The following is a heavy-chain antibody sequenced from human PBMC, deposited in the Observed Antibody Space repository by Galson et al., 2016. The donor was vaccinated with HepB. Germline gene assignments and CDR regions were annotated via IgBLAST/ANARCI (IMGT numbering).Heavy chain of an antibody. D-gene: IGHD3-3*01. Sequence: LSLTCSVSGGSIYPYYWNWIRQPSGQGLEWIAYIDHSGNTYYNPSLKSRVTMSVDTSKNQFSLKLSSVTAADTAVYYCARASGTTYDFRAQLRMDVWAQGTTVTVSS. J-gene: IGHJ6*02. CDR3: ARASGTTYDFRAQLRMDV. V-gene: IGHV4-59*01. CDR1: GGSIYPYY. CDR2: IDHSGNT.